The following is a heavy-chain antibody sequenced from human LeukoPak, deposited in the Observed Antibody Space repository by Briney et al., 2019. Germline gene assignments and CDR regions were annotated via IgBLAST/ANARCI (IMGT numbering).Heavy chain of an antibody. J-gene: IGHJ6*03. CDR1: GYTFTSCG. CDR3: ARDSVVVPAAAYYYYMDV. D-gene: IGHD2-2*01. V-gene: IGHV1-18*01. Sequence: ASVNVSCKSSGYTFTSCGITWVRQAPGQGLDWMGWSSAYNGNTNYAQKLQGRVTMTTDTSTSTAYMELRSLRSDDTAVYYCARDSVVVPAAAYYYYMDVWGKGTTVTVSS. CDR2: SSAYNGNT.